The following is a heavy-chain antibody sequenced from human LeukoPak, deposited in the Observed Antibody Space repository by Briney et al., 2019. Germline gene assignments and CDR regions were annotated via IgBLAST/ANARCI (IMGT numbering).Heavy chain of an antibody. D-gene: IGHD4-17*01. CDR1: GFSISNYW. Sequence: GGSLRLSCAASGFSISNYWMSWVRQGPGKGLEWVASINPDGNAERYVDSVKGRFTISRDNAKNSMYLQMNSLSAEDTALFYCARLFGGVTTFDYWGQGTLVTVSS. CDR2: INPDGNAE. V-gene: IGHV3-7*01. J-gene: IGHJ4*02. CDR3: ARLFGGVTTFDY.